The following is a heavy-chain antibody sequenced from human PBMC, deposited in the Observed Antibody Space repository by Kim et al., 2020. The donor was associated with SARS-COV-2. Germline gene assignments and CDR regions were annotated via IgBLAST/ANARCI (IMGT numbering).Heavy chain of an antibody. V-gene: IGHV3-30*18. CDR2: ISYDGSDK. CDR3: AKDQYDFWRGYYQYYYYGMDV. J-gene: IGHJ6*02. Sequence: GGSLRLSCAASGFTFSNFGMHWVRQAPGKGLEWVAVISYDGSDKYYADSVKGRFTISRDNSKNTLYMQMNSLRAEDTAVYYCAKDQYDFWRGYYQYYYYGMDVWGQGTTVTVSS. CDR1: GFTFSNFG. D-gene: IGHD3-3*01.